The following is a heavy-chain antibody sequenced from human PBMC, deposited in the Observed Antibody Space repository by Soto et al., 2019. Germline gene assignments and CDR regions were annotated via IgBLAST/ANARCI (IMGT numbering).Heavy chain of an antibody. CDR3: AGDVLHDSSGYAPNHFDY. V-gene: IGHV3-30-3*01. CDR1: GFTFSSYA. J-gene: IGHJ4*02. D-gene: IGHD3-22*01. CDR2: ISYDGSNK. Sequence: QVQLVESGGGVVQPGRSLRLSCAASGFTFSSYAMHWVRQAPGKGLEWVAVISYDGSNKYYADSVKGRFTISRDNSKNTLYLQMNSLRAEDTAVYYCAGDVLHDSSGYAPNHFDYWGQGTLVTVSS.